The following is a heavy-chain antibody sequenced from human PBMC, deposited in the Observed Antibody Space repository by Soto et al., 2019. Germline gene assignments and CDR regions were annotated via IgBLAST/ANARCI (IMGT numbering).Heavy chain of an antibody. CDR3: ARVGRAPDYYFDY. CDR1: GGSISSGGYS. CDR2: IYHSGST. V-gene: IGHV4-30-2*01. Sequence: QLQLQESGSGLVKPSQTLSLTCAVSGGSISSGGYSWSWIRQPPGKGLEWIGYIYHSGSTYYNPSLKSRVTISVDRSKNQFSLKVSSVTAADTAVYYCARVGRAPDYYFDYWGQGTLVTVSS. J-gene: IGHJ4*02. D-gene: IGHD1-26*01.